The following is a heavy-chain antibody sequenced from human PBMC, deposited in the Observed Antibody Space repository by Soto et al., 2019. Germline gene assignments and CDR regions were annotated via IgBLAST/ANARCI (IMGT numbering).Heavy chain of an antibody. CDR3: ARGTGALWFGEFAGFGMDV. CDR1: GGYISSYY. J-gene: IGHJ6*02. Sequence: SETLSLTCTVSGGYISSYYWSWIRQPPGKGLEWIGYIYYSGSTNYNPSLKSRVTISVDTSKNQFSLKLSSVTAADTAVYYCARGTGALWFGEFAGFGMDVWGQGTTVTVSS. CDR2: IYYSGST. V-gene: IGHV4-59*01. D-gene: IGHD3-10*01.